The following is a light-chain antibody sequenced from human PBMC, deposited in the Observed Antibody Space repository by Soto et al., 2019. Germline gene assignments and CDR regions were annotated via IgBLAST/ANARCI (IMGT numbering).Light chain of an antibody. Sequence: EIVLTQSPATLSLSPGERATLSCRASQSVSSYLAWYQQKPGQAPRLLIYDASNRATGITARFSGSGSGTDFSVTISSLEPEEFAVYYCQQSSNWPPINFGQGTRLAIK. V-gene: IGKV3-11*01. CDR3: QQSSNWPPIN. CDR1: QSVSSY. J-gene: IGKJ5*01. CDR2: DAS.